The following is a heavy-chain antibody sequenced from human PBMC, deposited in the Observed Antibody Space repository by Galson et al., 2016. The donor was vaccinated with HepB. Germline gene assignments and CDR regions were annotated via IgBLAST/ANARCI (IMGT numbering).Heavy chain of an antibody. V-gene: IGHV3-21*01. CDR1: GFTFSSYS. Sequence: SLRLSCAASGFTFSSYSMNWVRQAPGKGLEWVSSISSRSSYIYHADSVKGRFTISRDNAKNSLYLQMNSLRAEDTAVYYCARDRDPSGFDYWGQGTLVTVSS. D-gene: IGHD3-10*01. CDR3: ARDRDPSGFDY. CDR2: ISSRSSYI. J-gene: IGHJ4*02.